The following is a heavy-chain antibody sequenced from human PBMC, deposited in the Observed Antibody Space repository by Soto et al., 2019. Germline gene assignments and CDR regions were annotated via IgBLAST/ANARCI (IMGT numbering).Heavy chain of an antibody. CDR1: GFTFDDYT. V-gene: IGHV3-43*01. J-gene: IGHJ4*02. CDR2: ISWDGGST. Sequence: GGSLRLSCAASGFTFDDYTMHWVRQAPGKGLEWVSLISWDGGSTYYADSVKGRFTISRDNSKNSLYLQMNSLRTEDTALYYCAKGESEYSSSNASEWGQGTLVTVSS. CDR3: AKGESEYSSSNASE. D-gene: IGHD6-6*01.